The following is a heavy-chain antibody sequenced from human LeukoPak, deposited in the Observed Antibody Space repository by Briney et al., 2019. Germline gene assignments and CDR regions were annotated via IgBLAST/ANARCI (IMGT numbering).Heavy chain of an antibody. V-gene: IGHV3-30-3*01. Sequence: PGGSLRLSCAASGFTFSSYAMHWVRQAPGKGLEWVAVISYDGSNKYYADSVKGRFTISRDNSKNTLYLQMNSLRAEDTAVYYCAKGYSGYSGYYYMDVWGKGTTVTVSS. CDR3: AKGYSGYSGYYYMDV. J-gene: IGHJ6*03. CDR1: GFTFSSYA. D-gene: IGHD5-12*01. CDR2: ISYDGSNK.